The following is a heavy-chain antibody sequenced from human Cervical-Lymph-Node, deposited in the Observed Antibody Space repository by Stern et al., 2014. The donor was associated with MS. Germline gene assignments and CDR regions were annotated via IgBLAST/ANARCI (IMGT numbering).Heavy chain of an antibody. Sequence: VQLEESGAEVKKPGSSVKVSCKASGGTFSSYAINWVRQAPGQGLEWMGRIIPLLGVTHYAQKFQDRVTITADKSTSTAYMDLSSLRSEDTALYYCARSPTAYSTYYVDFWGQGTQVTVSS. V-gene: IGHV1-69*09. CDR2: IIPLLGVT. CDR3: ARSPTAYSTYYVDF. D-gene: IGHD2-15*01. J-gene: IGHJ4*02. CDR1: GGTFSSYA.